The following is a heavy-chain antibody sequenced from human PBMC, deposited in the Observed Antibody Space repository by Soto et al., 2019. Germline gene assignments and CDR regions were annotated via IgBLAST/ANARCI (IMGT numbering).Heavy chain of an antibody. J-gene: IGHJ1*01. CDR2: IYYSGST. Sequence: PSETLSLTCTVSGGSVSSGSYYWSWIRQPPGKGLEWIGYIYYSGSTNYNPSLKSRVTISVDTSKNQFSLKLSSVTAADTAVYYCARDSGKGYYYDSSGYDQAEYFQHWGQGTLVTVSS. D-gene: IGHD3-22*01. CDR1: GGSVSSGSYY. V-gene: IGHV4-61*01. CDR3: ARDSGKGYYYDSSGYDQAEYFQH.